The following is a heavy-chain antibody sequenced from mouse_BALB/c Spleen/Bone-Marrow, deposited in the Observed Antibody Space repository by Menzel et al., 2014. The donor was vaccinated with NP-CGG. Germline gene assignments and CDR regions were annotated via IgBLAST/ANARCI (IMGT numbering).Heavy chain of an antibody. CDR2: IRLKSDNYAT. CDR1: GFTFSSYW. D-gene: IGHD4-1*01. V-gene: IGHV6-6*02. Sequence: EVKLQESGGGSVQPGGSMKLSCVASGFTFSSYWMSWVRQSPEKGLEWVAEIRLKSDNYATHYAESVKGKFTISRDDSKSRLYLQMNSLRTEDTGIYYCSRWDQFAFWGQGTLVTVSA. J-gene: IGHJ3*01. CDR3: SRWDQFAF.